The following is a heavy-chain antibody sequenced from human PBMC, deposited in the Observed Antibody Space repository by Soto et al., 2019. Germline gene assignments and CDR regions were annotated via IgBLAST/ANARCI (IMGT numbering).Heavy chain of an antibody. Sequence: SETLSLTCTLSGGSIRDEYHYWSWVRQSPGKGLEWIGHIHYSGAKYLSEALEGRVTMSLDTSKNQFSMHLRSVTAADTATYFCARDRPVGPFSYKGDDGMDVWGQGTTVTVSS. D-gene: IGHD3-3*02. J-gene: IGHJ6*02. CDR1: GGSIRDEYHY. V-gene: IGHV4-30-4*01. CDR3: ARDRPVGPFSYKGDDGMDV. CDR2: IHYSGAK.